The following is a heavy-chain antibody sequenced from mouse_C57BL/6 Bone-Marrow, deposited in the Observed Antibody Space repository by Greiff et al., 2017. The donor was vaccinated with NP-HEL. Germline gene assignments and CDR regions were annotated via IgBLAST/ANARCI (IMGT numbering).Heavy chain of an antibody. D-gene: IGHD2-12*01. CDR1: GYSITSGYY. J-gene: IGHJ4*01. CDR2: ISYDGSN. Sequence: EVQLQQSGPGLVKPSQSLSLTCSVTGYSITSGYYWNWIRQFPGNKLEWLGYISYDGSNNYNPSLKNRISITRDTSKNQFFLKLNSVTTEDTATYCCARDYDEGDYYAMDYWGQGTSVTVSS. CDR3: ARDYDEGDYYAMDY. V-gene: IGHV3-6*01.